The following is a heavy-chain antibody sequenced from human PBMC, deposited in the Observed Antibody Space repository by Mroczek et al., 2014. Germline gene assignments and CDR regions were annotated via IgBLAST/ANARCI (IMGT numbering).Heavy chain of an antibody. V-gene: IGHV3-33*01. CDR2: IWYDGSNK. CDR1: GFTFSSYG. J-gene: IGHJ5*02. Sequence: QVQLVQSGGGVVQPGRSLRLSCAASGFTFSSYGMHWVRQAPGKGLEWVAVIWYDGSNKYYADSVKGRFTISRDNSKNTLYLQMNSLRAEDTAVYYCARGYCSSTSCPFDPWGQGTLVTVSS. D-gene: IGHD2-2*01. CDR3: ARGYCSSTSCPFDP.